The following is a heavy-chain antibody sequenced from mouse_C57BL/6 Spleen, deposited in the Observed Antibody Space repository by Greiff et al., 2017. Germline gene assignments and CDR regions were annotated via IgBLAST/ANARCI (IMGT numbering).Heavy chain of an antibody. V-gene: IGHV1-50*01. J-gene: IGHJ2*01. CDR3: ARKGVTTVVDDD. D-gene: IGHD1-1*01. CDR2: IDPSDSYT. Sequence: QVQLQQPGAELVKPGASVKLSCKASGYTFTSYWMQWVKQRPGQGLEWIGEIDPSDSYTNYNQKFKGKATLTVDTSSSTAYMQLSSLTSEDSAVYYCARKGVTTVVDDDWGQGTTLTVSS. CDR1: GYTFTSYW.